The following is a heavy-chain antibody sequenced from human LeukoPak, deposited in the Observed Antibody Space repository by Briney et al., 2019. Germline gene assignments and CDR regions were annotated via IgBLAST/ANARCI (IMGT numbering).Heavy chain of an antibody. Sequence: SETLSLTCTVSGYSISSGFYWGWIRQSPGKGLDWIGSIHYSEITFYNPSLKSRVTMSLDTSKNQFSLKLRSVTAADTAVYYCARLYGNYQNYFDYWGQGTLVTVSS. CDR1: GYSISSGFY. CDR3: ARLYGNYQNYFDY. V-gene: IGHV4-38-2*02. CDR2: IHYSEIT. D-gene: IGHD1-7*01. J-gene: IGHJ4*02.